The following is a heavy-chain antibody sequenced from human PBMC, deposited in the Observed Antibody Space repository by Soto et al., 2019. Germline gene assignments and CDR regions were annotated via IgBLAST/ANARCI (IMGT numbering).Heavy chain of an antibody. V-gene: IGHV4-34*01. CDR2: INHSGST. D-gene: IGHD2-8*01. Sequence: PSETLSLTCAVYGGSFSGYYWSWIRQPPGKGLEWIGEINHSGSTNYNPSLKSRVTISVDTSKNQFSLKLSSVTAADAAVYYCARAGPIMVYAPYYYYGMDVWGQGTTVTVS. CDR1: GGSFSGYY. CDR3: ARAGPIMVYAPYYYYGMDV. J-gene: IGHJ6*02.